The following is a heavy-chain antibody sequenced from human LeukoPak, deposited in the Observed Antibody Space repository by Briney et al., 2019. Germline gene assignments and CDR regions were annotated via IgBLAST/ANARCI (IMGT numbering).Heavy chain of an antibody. V-gene: IGHV1-2*02. J-gene: IGHJ4*02. CDR1: GYTFTGYY. D-gene: IGHD7-27*01. Sequence: ASVKVSCKASGYTFTGYYMYWVRQAPGQGLEWMGWINPNSGGTNYAQKFQGRVTMTRDTSISTAYMELSRLRSDDTAVYYCARGPHWDPHFDYWGQGTLATVSS. CDR2: INPNSGGT. CDR3: ARGPHWDPHFDY.